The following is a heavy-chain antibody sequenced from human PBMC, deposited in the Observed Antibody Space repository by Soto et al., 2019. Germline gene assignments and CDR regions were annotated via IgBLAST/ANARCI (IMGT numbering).Heavy chain of an antibody. CDR1: GFTFSDYY. CDR3: ARVDRFFGPPHWFDP. J-gene: IGHJ5*02. Sequence: GGSLRLSCAASGFTFSDYYMSWIRQAPGKGLEWVSYISSSGSYTNYADSVKGRFTISRDNAKNSLYLQMNSLRAEDTAVYYCARVDRFFGPPHWFDPWGQGTLVTVSS. D-gene: IGHD3-3*01. CDR2: ISSSGSYT. V-gene: IGHV3-11*06.